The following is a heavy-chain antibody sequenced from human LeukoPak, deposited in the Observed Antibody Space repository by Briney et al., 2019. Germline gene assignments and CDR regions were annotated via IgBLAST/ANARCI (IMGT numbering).Heavy chain of an antibody. Sequence: SETLSLTCTVSGGSITSTTYYWGWIRQPPGQGLEWIGSVYHTGGTYYNPSLRSRVTISIDTSKNQFSLRLSSVTAADTAVYFCSGELAGTTVHYWGQGTLVTASS. CDR3: SGELAGTTVHY. CDR2: VYHTGGT. V-gene: IGHV4-39*07. J-gene: IGHJ4*02. D-gene: IGHD1-7*01. CDR1: GGSITSTTYY.